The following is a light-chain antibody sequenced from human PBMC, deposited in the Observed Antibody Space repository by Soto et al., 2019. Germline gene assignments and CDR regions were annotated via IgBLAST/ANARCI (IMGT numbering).Light chain of an antibody. V-gene: IGLV2-14*03. CDR2: DVT. CDR3: SSYTTSNTRQIV. CDR1: SSDVGGYNY. Sequence: QSVLTQPASVSGSPGQSITISCTGTSSDVGGYNYVSWYHHHPGKAPKLIIYDVTSRPSGVSIRFSGSKSDNTASLTISGLQPEDEADYHCSSYTTSNTRQIVFGTGTKVTVL. J-gene: IGLJ1*01.